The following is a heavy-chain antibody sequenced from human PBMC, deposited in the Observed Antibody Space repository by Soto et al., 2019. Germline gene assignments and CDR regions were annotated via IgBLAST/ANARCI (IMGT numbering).Heavy chain of an antibody. CDR3: ARGHYDILTGYWSYYYYGMDV. Sequence: PSETLSLTCAVYGGSFSGYYWSWIRQPPGKGLEWIGEINHSGSTNYNPSLKSRVTISVDTSKNQFSLKLSSVTAADTAVYYCARGHYDILTGYWSYYYYGMDVWGQGTKVTVSS. V-gene: IGHV4-34*01. CDR1: GGSFSGYY. D-gene: IGHD3-9*01. J-gene: IGHJ6*02. CDR2: INHSGST.